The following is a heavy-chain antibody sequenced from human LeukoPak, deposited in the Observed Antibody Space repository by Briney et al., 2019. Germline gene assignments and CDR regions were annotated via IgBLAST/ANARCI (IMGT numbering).Heavy chain of an antibody. CDR3: ARGLMVRGVIITNFDY. Sequence: SQTLSLTCTVSGGSISSGGYYWSWIRQHPGKGLEWIGYIYYSGSTYYNPSLKSRVTISVDTSKNQFSLKLSSVTAADTAVYYCARGLMVRGVIITNFDYWGQGTLVTVSS. J-gene: IGHJ4*02. V-gene: IGHV4-31*03. CDR2: IYYSGST. CDR1: GGSISSGGYY. D-gene: IGHD3-10*01.